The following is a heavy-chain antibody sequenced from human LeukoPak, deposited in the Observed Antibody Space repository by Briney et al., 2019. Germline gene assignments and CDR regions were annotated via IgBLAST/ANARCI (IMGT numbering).Heavy chain of an antibody. CDR1: GYTFTDYY. Sequence: ASVKVSCKASGYTFTDYYMHWVRQAPGQGLEWMGWINPNSRGTDSAQKFQGRFSMTRDTSISTAYMELSRLRSDDTAVYYCARRAREYSHDAFDIWGQATMVSVSS. J-gene: IGHJ3*02. CDR3: ARRAREYSHDAFDI. D-gene: IGHD5-18*01. V-gene: IGHV1-2*02. CDR2: INPNSRGT.